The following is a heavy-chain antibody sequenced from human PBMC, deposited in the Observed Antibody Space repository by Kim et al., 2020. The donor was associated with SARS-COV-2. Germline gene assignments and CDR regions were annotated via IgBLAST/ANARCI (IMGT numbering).Heavy chain of an antibody. V-gene: IGHV1-2*02. CDR3: TTVKGDVEYCTKISCHAMDV. Sequence: ASVKVSCKASGYSIAGHYLHWLRQAPGQGLQWVGWINPKTGATAYAQNFQGRVSMTRDTSINTAYMELSSLRSDDTAIYYCTTVKGDVEYCTKISCHAMDVWGQGTTVTVSS. J-gene: IGHJ6*02. CDR1: GYSIAGHY. D-gene: IGHD2-8*01. CDR2: INPKTGAT.